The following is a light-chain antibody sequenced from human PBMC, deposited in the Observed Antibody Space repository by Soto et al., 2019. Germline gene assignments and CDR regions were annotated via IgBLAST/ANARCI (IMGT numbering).Light chain of an antibody. Sequence: EIKMTQSTSTLSASVGARVTINCRASQSISSWLAWYQQKPGKAPKFLIYDASSLESGVPSRFSGSGSGTEFPLTISSLQPDDFATYYFQQYNSSSWTFGQGNKVDIK. CDR2: DAS. CDR3: QQYNSSSWT. CDR1: QSISSW. J-gene: IGKJ1*01. V-gene: IGKV1-5*01.